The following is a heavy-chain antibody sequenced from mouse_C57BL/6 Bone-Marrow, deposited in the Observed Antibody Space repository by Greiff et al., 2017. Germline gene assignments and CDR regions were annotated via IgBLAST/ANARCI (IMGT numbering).Heavy chain of an antibody. V-gene: IGHV1-62-2*01. CDR2: FYPGSGSI. D-gene: IGHD1-1*01. CDR1: GYTFTEYS. J-gene: IGHJ4*01. Sequence: VKLMESGAELVKPGASVKLSCKASGYTFTEYSIHWVKQRSGQGLEWIGWFYPGSGSIKYNEKFKDKATLTADKSSSTVYMELSRLTSEDSAVYSCARHGPQYYGSVDLPMDYWGQGTSVTVSS. CDR3: ARHGPQYYGSVDLPMDY.